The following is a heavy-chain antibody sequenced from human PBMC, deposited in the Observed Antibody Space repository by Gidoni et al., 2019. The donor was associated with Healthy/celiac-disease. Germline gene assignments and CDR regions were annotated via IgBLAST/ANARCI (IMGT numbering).Heavy chain of an antibody. CDR3: ARGRTYCSGGSCYSAYFDY. Sequence: QVQLVEPGGRVVQPGRSLRLSCAATGFPFSSYAMHWVRQAPGKGLEWVAVISYDGSNKYYADSVKGRITISRDNSKNTLYLQMNSLRAEDTAVYYCARGRTYCSGGSCYSAYFDYWGQGTLVTVSS. V-gene: IGHV3-30-3*01. J-gene: IGHJ4*02. CDR2: ISYDGSNK. D-gene: IGHD2-15*01. CDR1: GFPFSSYA.